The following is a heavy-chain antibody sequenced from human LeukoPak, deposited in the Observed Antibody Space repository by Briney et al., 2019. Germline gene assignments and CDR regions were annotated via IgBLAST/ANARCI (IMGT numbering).Heavy chain of an antibody. CDR2: VYYSGTT. D-gene: IGHD2-21*02. CDR1: GGSMTSGGYY. V-gene: IGHV4-31*03. Sequence: TLSLTCTVSGGSMTSGGYYWSWIRQLPGKGLKWIGFVYYSGTTHYNPSLKSRLSISVDTSKNQFSLKLNSVTAADTAVYFCARTKGDFPPFLWGQGTLVTVSS. CDR3: ARTKGDFPPFL. J-gene: IGHJ4*02.